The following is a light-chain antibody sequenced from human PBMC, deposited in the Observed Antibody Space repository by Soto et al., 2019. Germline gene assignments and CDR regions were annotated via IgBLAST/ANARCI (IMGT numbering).Light chain of an antibody. V-gene: IGLV2-11*01. Sequence: SALTQPRSVSGSPGQSITISCTGSSSDVGRYNYVSWFQQYSGKAPKLMIFDVSQRPSGVPDRFSGSKSANTASLTISGLQSEDEADYYCCSYAGRDTPVLFGGGTQLTVL. CDR2: DVS. J-gene: IGLJ2*01. CDR1: SSDVGRYNY. CDR3: CSYAGRDTPVL.